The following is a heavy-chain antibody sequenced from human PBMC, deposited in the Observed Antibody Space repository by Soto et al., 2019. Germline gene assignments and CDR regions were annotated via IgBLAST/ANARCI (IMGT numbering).Heavy chain of an antibody. CDR1: GFTFSSYA. CDR2: ISYDGSNK. D-gene: IGHD2-15*01. V-gene: IGHV3-30-3*01. Sequence: QVQLVESGGGVVQPGRSLRLSCAASGFTFSSYAMHWVRQAPGKGLEWVAVISYDGSNKYYADSVKGRFTISRDNSKNQLYLQMNSLRVEDTAVYYGARVLAATVTDVVAFDIWGQGTMVTVSS. CDR3: ARVLAATVTDVVAFDI. J-gene: IGHJ3*02.